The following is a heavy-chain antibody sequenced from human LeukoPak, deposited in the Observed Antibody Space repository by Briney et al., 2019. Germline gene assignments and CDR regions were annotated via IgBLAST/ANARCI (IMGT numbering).Heavy chain of an antibody. V-gene: IGHV4-34*01. CDR2: INHSGST. CDR3: GRGDGGVGYCTNGVCYTVDY. Sequence: PSETLSLTCAVYGGSFSGYYWSWIRQPPGKGLERIGEINHSGSTNYNPSLKSRATISVDTYKNQFSLKLSSVSAEDTAVYYCGRGDGGVGYCTNGVCYTVDYWGQGTLVSASS. CDR1: GGSFSGYY. D-gene: IGHD2-8*01. J-gene: IGHJ4*02.